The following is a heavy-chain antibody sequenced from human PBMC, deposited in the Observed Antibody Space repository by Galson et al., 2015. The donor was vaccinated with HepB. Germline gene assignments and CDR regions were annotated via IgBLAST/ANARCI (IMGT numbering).Heavy chain of an antibody. V-gene: IGHV3-7*03. CDR1: GFTFSSYW. CDR2: IKQDGSEK. J-gene: IGHJ3*02. Sequence: SLRLSCAASGFTFSSYWMGWVRQAPGKGLEWVANIKQDGSEKYYVDSVKGRFTISRDNAKNSLYLQMNSLRAEDTAVYYCARGVAVAGNAFDIWGQGTMVTVSS. CDR3: ARGVAVAGNAFDI. D-gene: IGHD6-19*01.